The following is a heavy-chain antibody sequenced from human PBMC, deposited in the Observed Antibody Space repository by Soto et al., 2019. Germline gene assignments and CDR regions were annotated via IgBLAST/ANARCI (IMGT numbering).Heavy chain of an antibody. V-gene: IGHV4-34*01. Sequence: SSETLSLTCAVYGGSFSGYYWSWIRQPPGKGLEWIGEINHSGSTNYNPSLKSRVTISVDTSKNQFSLKLSSVTAADTAVYYCARGGFTGYCSGGSCYSRAYYYYGMDVWGQGTTVTVSS. CDR3: ARGGFTGYCSGGSCYSRAYYYYGMDV. CDR2: INHSGST. J-gene: IGHJ6*02. D-gene: IGHD2-15*01. CDR1: GGSFSGYY.